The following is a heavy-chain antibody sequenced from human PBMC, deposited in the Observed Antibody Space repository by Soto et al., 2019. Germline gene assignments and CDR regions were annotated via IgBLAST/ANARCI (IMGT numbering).Heavy chain of an antibody. CDR3: ARWPLEYQKPSYHMDV. CDR2: IYYSGST. Sequence: SETLSLTCAVSGGSISGYYWSWIRQPPGKGLEWIGYIYYSGSTTYNPSLKSRVTISVDTSKNQFSLKLNSVTVADTAVYYCARWPLEYQKPSYHMDVWGKGTTVTVSS. J-gene: IGHJ6*03. CDR1: GGSISGYY. V-gene: IGHV4-59*01.